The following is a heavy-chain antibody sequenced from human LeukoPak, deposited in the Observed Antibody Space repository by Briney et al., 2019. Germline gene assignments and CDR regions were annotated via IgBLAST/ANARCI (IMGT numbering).Heavy chain of an antibody. CDR1: GGSISSSSYY. J-gene: IGHJ4*02. CDR3: ARDLTRETVTTGPFDY. D-gene: IGHD4-17*01. V-gene: IGHV4-39*07. Sequence: SETLSLTCTVSGGSISSSSYYWGWIRQPPGKGLEWIGSIYYSGSTYYNPSLKSRVTITVDTSKNQFSLKLSSVTAADTAVYYCARDLTRETVTTGPFDYWGQGTLVTVSS. CDR2: IYYSGST.